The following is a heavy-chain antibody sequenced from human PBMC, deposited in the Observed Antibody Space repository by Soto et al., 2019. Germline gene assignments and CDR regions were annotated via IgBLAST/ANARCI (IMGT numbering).Heavy chain of an antibody. CDR3: ARDSGNLDVWAYFFDY. J-gene: IGHJ4*02. CDR2: ISGYNGNL. CDR1: GYTFTSSG. V-gene: IGHV1-18*01. Sequence: GASVKVSCKASGYTFTSSGISWVRQAPGQGLEWMGWISGYNGNLNYAHNSQSKVTMPTLTSTIPTYMELMCLKIDSPVIFFCARDSGNLDVWAYFFDYWGQGTLVTVSS. D-gene: IGHD1-26*01.